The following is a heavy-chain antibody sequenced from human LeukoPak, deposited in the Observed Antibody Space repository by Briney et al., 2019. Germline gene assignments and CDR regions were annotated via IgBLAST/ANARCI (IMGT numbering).Heavy chain of an antibody. D-gene: IGHD2-2*01. Sequence: ASVRVSCKASGYTFTSYGISWVRQAPGQGLEWMGWISAYNGNTNYAQKLQGRVTMTTDTSTSTAYMELRSLRSDDTAVYYCARDPTTYCSSTSCYSTMGDWFDPWGQGTLVTVSS. CDR2: ISAYNGNT. V-gene: IGHV1-18*01. J-gene: IGHJ5*02. CDR3: ARDPTTYCSSTSCYSTMGDWFDP. CDR1: GYTFTSYG.